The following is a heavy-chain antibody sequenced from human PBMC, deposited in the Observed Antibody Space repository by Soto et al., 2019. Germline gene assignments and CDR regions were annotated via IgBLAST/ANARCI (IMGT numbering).Heavy chain of an antibody. CDR3: ARGVRREIATPYYGMDV. D-gene: IGHD5-12*01. V-gene: IGHV4-34*01. CDR2: INHSGST. J-gene: IGHJ6*02. Sequence: SETLSLTCAVYGGSFSGYYWSWIRQPPGKGLEWIGEINHSGSTNYNPSLKSRVTISVDTSKNQFSLKLSSVTAADTAVYYCARGVRREIATPYYGMDVWGQGTTVTVSS. CDR1: GGSFSGYY.